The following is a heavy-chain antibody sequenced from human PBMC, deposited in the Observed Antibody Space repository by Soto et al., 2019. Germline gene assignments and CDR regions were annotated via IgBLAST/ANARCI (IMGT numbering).Heavy chain of an antibody. CDR1: GFTFDEYA. J-gene: IGHJ4*02. CDR3: AKGEDRGYSYGPDY. Sequence: GGSLRLSCAASGFTFDEYAMQWVRQAPGKGLEWVSGISYHSGTIGYADSVKGRFTISRDNARNSLYLQMNSLRAEDTALYFCAKGEDRGYSYGPDYWGQGTPVTVSS. D-gene: IGHD5-18*01. CDR2: ISYHSGTI. V-gene: IGHV3-9*01.